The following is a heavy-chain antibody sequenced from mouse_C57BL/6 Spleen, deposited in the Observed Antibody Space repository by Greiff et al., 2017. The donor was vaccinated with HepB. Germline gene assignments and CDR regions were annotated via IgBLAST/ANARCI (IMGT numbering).Heavy chain of an antibody. J-gene: IGHJ2*01. CDR1: GFTFSDYG. CDR2: ISSGSSTI. V-gene: IGHV5-17*01. Sequence: EVQGVESGGGLVKPGGSLKLSCAASGFTFSDYGMHWVRQAPEKGLEWVAYISSGSSTINYADTVKGRFTISRNNAKNTLFLQMTSLRAVDSGVYYFAGRGYSFDYWGQGTTLTVSS. CDR3: AGRGYSFDY.